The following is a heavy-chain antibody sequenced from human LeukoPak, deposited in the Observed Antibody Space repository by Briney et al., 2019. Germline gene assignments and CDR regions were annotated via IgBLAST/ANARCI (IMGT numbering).Heavy chain of an antibody. CDR1: GFTFSSYW. CDR2: INSDRSST. D-gene: IGHD2-2*01. Sequence: GGSLRLSCAASGFTFSSYWMHWVRQAPGKGLVWVSRINSDRSSTSYAHSVKGRFTISRDNAKNTLYLQMNSLRAEDTAVYYCARGDIVVVPAAHYYYMDVWGKGTTVTVSS. J-gene: IGHJ6*03. V-gene: IGHV3-74*01. CDR3: ARGDIVVVPAAHYYYMDV.